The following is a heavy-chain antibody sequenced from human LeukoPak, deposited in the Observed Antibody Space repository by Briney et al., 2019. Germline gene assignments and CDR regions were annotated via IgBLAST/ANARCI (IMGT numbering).Heavy chain of an antibody. J-gene: IGHJ4*02. CDR1: GGTFSSYA. Sequence: SVKVSCKASGGTFSSYAISWVRQAPGQGLEWMGRIIPIFGTANYAQKFQGRVTITTDESTSTAYMELSSLRSQDTAVYYCARLGYDYVWGNYRSSYFDYWGQGTLVPVSS. CDR2: IIPIFGTA. V-gene: IGHV1-69*05. D-gene: IGHD3-16*02. CDR3: ARLGYDYVWGNYRSSYFDY.